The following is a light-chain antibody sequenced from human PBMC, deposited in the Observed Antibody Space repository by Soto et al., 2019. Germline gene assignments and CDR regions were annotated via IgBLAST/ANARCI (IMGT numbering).Light chain of an antibody. CDR3: MQSLQTPWT. J-gene: IGKJ1*01. Sequence: DVVMSQSPLSLTVTPGEPASISCRSSQSLLKNNGHNYVDWYLKKPGQSPRLLIYLGTNRASGVPDRFSGSVSGRDFTLEISRVEAEDVVVYYCMQSLQTPWTFGQGTKVEIK. CDR2: LGT. CDR1: QSLLKNNGHNY. V-gene: IGKV2-28*01.